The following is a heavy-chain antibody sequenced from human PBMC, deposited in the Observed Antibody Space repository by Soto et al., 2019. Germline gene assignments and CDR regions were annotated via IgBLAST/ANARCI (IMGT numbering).Heavy chain of an antibody. CDR2: IIPIFGTA. J-gene: IGHJ4*02. CDR3: ARGVHYDSSGYYYFY. CDR1: GGAFNKYA. D-gene: IGHD3-22*01. V-gene: IGHV1-69*01. Sequence: SVKVSCKASGGAFNKYAISLVRQAPGQGLEWMGGIIPIFGTANYAQKFQGRVTITADESTSTASMELRSLRSEDTAVYYCARGVHYDSSGYYYFYRGQGTPVPVSS.